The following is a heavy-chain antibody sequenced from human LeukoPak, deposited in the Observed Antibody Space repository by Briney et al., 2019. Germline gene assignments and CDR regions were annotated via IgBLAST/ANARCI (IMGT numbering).Heavy chain of an antibody. CDR3: ARRTGDWNYGDYFDY. CDR2: IYYSGST. V-gene: IGHV4-39*01. Sequence: SETLSLTCTVSGGSISSSSYYWGWIRQPPGKGLEWIGSIYYSGSTYYNPSLKSRVTISVDTSKNQFSLKLSSVTAADTAVYYCARRTGDWNYGDYFDYWGQGTLVTVSS. J-gene: IGHJ4*02. CDR1: GGSISSSSYY. D-gene: IGHD1-7*01.